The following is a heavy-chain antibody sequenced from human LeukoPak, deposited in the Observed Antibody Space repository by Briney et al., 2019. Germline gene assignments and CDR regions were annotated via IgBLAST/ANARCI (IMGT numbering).Heavy chain of an antibody. V-gene: IGHV1-2*02. Sequence: GASVKVSCKASGYSFTGYYMHWVRQAPGQGLEWMGWINPNIGDTNYAQKLQGRVTMTRDTSISTAYMELTRLRSDDTAVYYCAALRPHYSLWYFDYWGQGTLVTVSS. CDR1: GYSFTGYY. J-gene: IGHJ4*02. CDR3: AALRPHYSLWYFDY. CDR2: INPNIGDT. D-gene: IGHD2-21*01.